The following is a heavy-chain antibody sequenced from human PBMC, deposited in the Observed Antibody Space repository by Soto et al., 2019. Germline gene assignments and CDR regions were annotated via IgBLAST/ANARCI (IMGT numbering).Heavy chain of an antibody. D-gene: IGHD3-10*01. J-gene: IGHJ2*01. CDR2: ITHSGGI. CDR3: ARLFAGATGIWYFDL. V-gene: IGHV4-34*01. CDR1: GGSFSGYY. Sequence: SETLSLTCAVYGGSFSGYYWSWVRQPPGKGLEWIGEITHSGGINYNPSLKSRVTMSLDTSKNQFSLRLYSVSDADTAVYYCARLFAGATGIWYFDLWGRGTLVTVS.